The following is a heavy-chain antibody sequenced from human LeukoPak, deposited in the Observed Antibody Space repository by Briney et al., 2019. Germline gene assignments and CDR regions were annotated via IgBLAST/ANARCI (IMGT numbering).Heavy chain of an antibody. D-gene: IGHD6-6*01. Sequence: GGSLRLSCAASGFTFSSYEMNWVRQAPGKGLEWVSSISSSSSYIYYADSVKGRFTISRDNAKNSLYLQMNSLRAEDTAVYYCAREAKQLATRGLIDYWGQGTLVTVSS. CDR3: AREAKQLATRGLIDY. CDR1: GFTFSSYE. CDR2: ISSSSSYI. V-gene: IGHV3-21*01. J-gene: IGHJ4*02.